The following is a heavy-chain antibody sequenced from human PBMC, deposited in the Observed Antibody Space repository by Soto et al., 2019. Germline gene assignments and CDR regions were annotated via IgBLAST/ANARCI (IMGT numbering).Heavy chain of an antibody. D-gene: IGHD4-17*01. Sequence: PSETLSLTCAVCGCSISSGGDSWSWIQQPPGKGLEWIGYIYDSGTTYYNPSLKSRVTISVDRSKNQFSLKLSSVTAADTAVYYCARAHYGDYGYGMDVWGQGTTVTVSS. J-gene: IGHJ6*02. CDR1: GCSISSGGDS. CDR3: ARAHYGDYGYGMDV. CDR2: IYDSGTT. V-gene: IGHV4-30-2*01.